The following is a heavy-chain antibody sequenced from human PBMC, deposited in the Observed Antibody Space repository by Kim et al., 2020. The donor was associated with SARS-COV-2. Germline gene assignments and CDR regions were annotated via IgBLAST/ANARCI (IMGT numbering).Heavy chain of an antibody. J-gene: IGHJ6*02. CDR1: GFTFSSYS. Sequence: GGSLRLSCAASGFTFSSYSMNWVRQAPGEGLEWVSSISSSSSYIYYADSVKGRFTISRDNAKNSLYLQMNSLRAEDTAVYYCARASSGWYWYYYGMDVWGQGTTVTVSS. CDR2: ISSSSSYI. CDR3: ARASSGWYWYYYGMDV. V-gene: IGHV3-21*01. D-gene: IGHD6-19*01.